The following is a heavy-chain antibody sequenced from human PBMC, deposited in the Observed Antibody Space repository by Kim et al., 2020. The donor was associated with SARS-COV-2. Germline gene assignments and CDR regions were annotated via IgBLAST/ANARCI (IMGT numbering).Heavy chain of an antibody. Sequence: ADSVKGRFTISRDNSKNTLYLQMSSLRAEDTAVYYCVKDLLGAVVTPFDYWGQGTLVTVSS. D-gene: IGHD2-21*02. J-gene: IGHJ4*02. V-gene: IGHV3-64D*09. CDR3: VKDLLGAVVTPFDY.